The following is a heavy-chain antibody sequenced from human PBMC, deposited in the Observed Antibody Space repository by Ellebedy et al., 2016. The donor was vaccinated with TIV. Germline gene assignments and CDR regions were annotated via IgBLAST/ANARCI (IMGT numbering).Heavy chain of an antibody. J-gene: IGHJ5*02. V-gene: IGHV3-11*01. CDR1: GFTFSDYY. D-gene: IGHD4-23*01. Sequence: GESLKISCAASGFTFSDYYMSWIRQAPGKGLEWVSYISSSGSTIYYADSVKGRFTISRDNAKNSLYLQMNSLRAEDTAVYYCARDKNYGGYNWFDPWGQGTLVTVSS. CDR2: ISSSGSTI. CDR3: ARDKNYGGYNWFDP.